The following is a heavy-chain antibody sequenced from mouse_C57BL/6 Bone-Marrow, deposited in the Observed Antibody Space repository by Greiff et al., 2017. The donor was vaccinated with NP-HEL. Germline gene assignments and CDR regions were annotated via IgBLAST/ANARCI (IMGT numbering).Heavy chain of an antibody. CDR3: ASVTTVVASYYYAMDY. CDR1: GYTFTSYG. D-gene: IGHD1-1*01. J-gene: IGHJ4*01. V-gene: IGHV1-81*01. CDR2: IYPRSGNT. Sequence: QVQLKESGAELARPGASVKPSCKASGYTFTSYGISWVKQRTGQGLEWIGEIYPRSGNTYYNEKFKGKATLTADKSSSTAYMELRSLTSEDSAVYFCASVTTVVASYYYAMDYWGQGTSVTVSS.